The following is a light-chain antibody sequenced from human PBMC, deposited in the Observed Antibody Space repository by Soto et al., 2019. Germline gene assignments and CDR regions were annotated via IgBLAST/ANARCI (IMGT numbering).Light chain of an antibody. CDR3: ETWDTNVVV. CDR1: SGHSTYI. J-gene: IGLJ2*01. Sequence: QPVLTQSSSASASLGSSVTLTCTLSSGHSTYIIAWHQQQPGKAPRYLMKLEGSGSYNKGSGIPDRFSGSSSGADRYLTISNLQFEDEADYYCETWDTNVVVFGGGTKVTVL. V-gene: IGLV4-60*02. CDR2: LEGSGSY.